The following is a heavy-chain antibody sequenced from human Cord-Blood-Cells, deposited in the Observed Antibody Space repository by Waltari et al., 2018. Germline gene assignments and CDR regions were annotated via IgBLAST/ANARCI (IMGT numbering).Heavy chain of an antibody. CDR1: GYTLTELS. D-gene: IGHD3-22*01. V-gene: IGHV1-24*01. Sequence: QVQLVQSGAEVKKPGDSVKVSCKVSGYTLTELSMQWVRQVPGKGLEWMGGFDPEDGETIYAQKFQGRVTMTEDTSTDTAYMELSSLRSEDTAVYYCATRWYDSSGYYFDYWGQGTLVTVSS. CDR3: ATRWYDSSGYYFDY. CDR2: FDPEDGET. J-gene: IGHJ4*02.